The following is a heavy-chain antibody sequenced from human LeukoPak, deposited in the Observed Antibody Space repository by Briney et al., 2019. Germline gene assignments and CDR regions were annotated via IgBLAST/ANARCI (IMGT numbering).Heavy chain of an antibody. CDR3: AKNFEPHGSGSYAFDY. V-gene: IGHV3-23*01. J-gene: IGHJ4*02. D-gene: IGHD3-10*01. CDR1: GFTFSSYA. Sequence: GGSLRLSCAASGFTFSSYAMSWVRQAPGKGLEWVSAISGSGGGTYYADSVKGRFTISRDNSKNTLYLQMNSLRAEDTAVYYCAKNFEPHGSGSYAFDYWGQGTLVTVSS. CDR2: ISGSGGGT.